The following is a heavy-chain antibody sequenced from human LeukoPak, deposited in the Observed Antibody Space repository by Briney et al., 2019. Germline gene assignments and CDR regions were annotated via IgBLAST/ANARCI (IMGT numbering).Heavy chain of an antibody. V-gene: IGHV1-18*01. CDR3: ARDFWNFDDSRGYYRDFDS. CDR1: TSY. Sequence: ASVKVSCEATSYISWVRQAPGQGLEWMGWIGSYAGDTYYAQKFQGRVTVTTDTSSSTAYMELRSLRSDDTAVYYCARDFWNFDDSRGYYRDFDSWGQGTLVTVSS. J-gene: IGHJ5*01. D-gene: IGHD3-22*01. CDR2: IGSYAGDT.